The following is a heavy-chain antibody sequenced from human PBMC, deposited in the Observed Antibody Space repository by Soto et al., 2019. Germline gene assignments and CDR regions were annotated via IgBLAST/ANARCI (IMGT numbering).Heavy chain of an antibody. J-gene: IGHJ6*02. CDR1: GGSISSYY. CDR2: IYYSGST. D-gene: IGHD3-16*01. V-gene: IGHV4-59*01. CDR3: ARDLPGYDYVWGRRRYYYYGMDV. Sequence: PSETLSLTCTVSGGSISSYYWSWIRQPPGKGLEWIGYIYYSGSTNYNPSLKSRVTISVDTSKNQFSLKLSSVTAADTAVYYCARDLPGYDYVWGRRRYYYYGMDVWGQGTTVTVSS.